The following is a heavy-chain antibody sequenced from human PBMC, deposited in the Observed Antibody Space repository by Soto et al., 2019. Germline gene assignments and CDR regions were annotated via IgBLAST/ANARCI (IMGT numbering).Heavy chain of an antibody. CDR3: AAEDYYDSSGYCYAFDI. D-gene: IGHD3-22*01. CDR2: IVVGSGNT. V-gene: IGHV1-58*01. CDR1: GFTFTSSA. J-gene: IGHJ3*02. Sequence: SVKVSCKASGFTFTSSAVQWVRQARGQRLEWIGWIVVGSGNTNYAQKFQERVTITRDMSTSTAYMELSSLRSEDTAVYYCAAEDYYDSSGYCYAFDIWGQGTMVTVSS.